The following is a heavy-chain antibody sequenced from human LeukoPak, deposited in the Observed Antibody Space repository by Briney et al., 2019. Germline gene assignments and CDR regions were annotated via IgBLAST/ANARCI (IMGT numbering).Heavy chain of an antibody. CDR1: GFTFSSYA. V-gene: IGHV3-48*04. CDR3: ARVRYCSGGSCLREFDY. CDR2: ISSSSSSI. D-gene: IGHD2-15*01. J-gene: IGHJ4*02. Sequence: TGGSLRLSCAASGFTFSSYAMNWVRQAPGKGLEWVSYISSSSSSIYYADSVKGRFTISRDNAKNSLYLQMNSLRAEDTAVYYCARVRYCSGGSCLREFDYWGQGTLVTVSS.